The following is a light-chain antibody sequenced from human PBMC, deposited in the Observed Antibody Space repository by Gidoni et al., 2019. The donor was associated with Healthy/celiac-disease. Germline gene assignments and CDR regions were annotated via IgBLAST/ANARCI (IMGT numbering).Light chain of an antibody. CDR2: AAS. V-gene: IGKV1-9*01. J-gene: IGKJ1*01. Sequence: DIKLTQSPSFLSASVGDRVTITCWASQVISSYLAWYQQKPGKAPKLLIYAASTLQSGVPSRFSGSGSGTEFTLTISSLQPEDFATYYCQQLNSYPRTFGQGTKVEIK. CDR3: QQLNSYPRT. CDR1: QVISSY.